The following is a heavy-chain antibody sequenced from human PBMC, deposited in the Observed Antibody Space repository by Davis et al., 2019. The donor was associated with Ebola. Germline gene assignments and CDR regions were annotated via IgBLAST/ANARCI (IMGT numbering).Heavy chain of an antibody. D-gene: IGHD5-12*01. CDR2: LHNDGSDT. Sequence: PGGSLRLSCAASGFTFSSNAMSWVRQAPGKGLEWVSSLHNDGSDTKYADSVEGRFTISRDNAKNTLYLQMNSLRAEDTAVYYCAKGMHGGYVPCVLDYWGQGTQVTVSS. V-gene: IGHV3-74*03. CDR1: GFTFSSNA. J-gene: IGHJ4*02. CDR3: AKGMHGGYVPCVLDY.